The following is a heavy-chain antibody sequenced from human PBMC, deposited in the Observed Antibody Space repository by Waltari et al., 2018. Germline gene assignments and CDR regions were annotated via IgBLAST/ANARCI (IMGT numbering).Heavy chain of an antibody. CDR1: GFTFCRSW. J-gene: IGHJ3*01. D-gene: IGHD2-15*01. Sequence: EVQLVESGGGLVQPGGSLRLSCAAYGFTFCRSWIHWVRQFPGKGLMWVSRINNDGSSTVYADSVKGRFTISRDDAKNTVSLQMNNLSAEDTALYYCARAGLLGAFDVWGQGTMVTVSS. CDR2: INNDGSST. CDR3: ARAGLLGAFDV. V-gene: IGHV3-74*03.